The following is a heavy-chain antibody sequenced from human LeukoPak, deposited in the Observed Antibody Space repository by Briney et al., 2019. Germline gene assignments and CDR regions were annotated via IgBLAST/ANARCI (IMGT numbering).Heavy chain of an antibody. D-gene: IGHD5-12*01. Sequence: GGSLRPSCTASGFTFGDYAMSRVRQAPGKGLEWVGFIRSKAYGGTTEYAASVKGRFTISRDDSKSIAYLQMDSLKTEDTAVYYCTRRDIVATIDYFDYWGQGTLVTVSS. J-gene: IGHJ4*02. CDR3: TRRDIVATIDYFDY. CDR1: GFTFGDYA. CDR2: IRSKAYGGTT. V-gene: IGHV3-49*04.